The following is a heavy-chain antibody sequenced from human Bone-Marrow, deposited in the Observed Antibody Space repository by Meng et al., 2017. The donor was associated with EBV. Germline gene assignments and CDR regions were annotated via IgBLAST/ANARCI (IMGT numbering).Heavy chain of an antibody. D-gene: IGHD3-16*01. Sequence: HVHLRQLGAGLVMASETLSSTCAEFGGCFMGYCWSLIRQTAGKGMEWIGEINHSGSTNYNPCLKSRVTISVDTSKIQFSLKLSSVIVADTSVYYCARPATGRGSYLDYWGQGTLVTVSS. J-gene: IGHJ4*02. CDR3: ARPATGRGSYLDY. CDR2: INHSGST. V-gene: IGHV4-34*01. CDR1: GGCFMGYC.